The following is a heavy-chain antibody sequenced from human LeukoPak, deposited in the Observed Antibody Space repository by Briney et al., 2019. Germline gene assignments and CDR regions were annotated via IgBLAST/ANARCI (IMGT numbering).Heavy chain of an antibody. J-gene: IGHJ3*02. D-gene: IGHD4/OR15-4a*01. CDR3: ARVRFAGPQAFDI. Sequence: PGGSLRLSCAASTFTLSSYTMNWVRQAPGKGLEWVSSISSSSTYINYADPVKGRFTISRDNAKNSMALQMNSLRAEDTAVYYCARVRFAGPQAFDIWGQGTMVTVAS. CDR1: TFTLSSYT. CDR2: ISSSSTYI. V-gene: IGHV3-21*01.